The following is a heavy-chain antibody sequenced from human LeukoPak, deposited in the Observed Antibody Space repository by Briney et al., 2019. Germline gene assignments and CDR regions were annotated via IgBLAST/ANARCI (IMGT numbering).Heavy chain of an antibody. V-gene: IGHV3-23*01. CDR3: AKDFGSGSYRGYFDY. CDR2: ISGSGGST. J-gene: IGHJ4*02. CDR1: GFTFSSYA. Sequence: GGSLRLSCAASGFTFSSYATSWVRQAPGKGLEWVSAISGSGGSTYYADSVKGRFTISRDNSKNTLYLQMNSLRAEDTAVYYCAKDFGSGSYRGYFDYWGQGTLVTVSS. D-gene: IGHD3-10*01.